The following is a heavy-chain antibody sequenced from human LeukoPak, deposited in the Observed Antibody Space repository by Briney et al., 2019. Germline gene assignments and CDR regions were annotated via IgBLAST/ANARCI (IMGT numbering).Heavy chain of an antibody. D-gene: IGHD3-9*01. CDR3: AKGLYYDILTGYFDY. V-gene: IGHV3-48*01. CDR2: ISSSSSTI. J-gene: IGHJ4*02. CDR1: GFTFSSYS. Sequence: GGSLRLSCAASGFTFSSYSMNWVRQAPGKGLEWVSYISSSSSTIYYADSVKGRFTISSDNAKNSLYLQMNSLRAEDTAVYYCAKGLYYDILTGYFDYWGQGTLVTVSS.